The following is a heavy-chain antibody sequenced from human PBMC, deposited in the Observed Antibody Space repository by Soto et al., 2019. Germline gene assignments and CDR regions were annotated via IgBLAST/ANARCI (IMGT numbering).Heavy chain of an antibody. V-gene: IGHV1-69*13. Sequence: SVKVSCKASGVIFISYAITWVRQAPGQGLEWMGGIIPLFGKAQYAQTLQGRVTISADEVTTTVYMEVSNLRSEDTAVYYCARPSDPVSQYYHHYGMDVWGQGTTVTVSS. J-gene: IGHJ6*01. CDR1: GVIFISYA. CDR2: IIPLFGKA. CDR3: ARPSDPVSQYYHHYGMDV.